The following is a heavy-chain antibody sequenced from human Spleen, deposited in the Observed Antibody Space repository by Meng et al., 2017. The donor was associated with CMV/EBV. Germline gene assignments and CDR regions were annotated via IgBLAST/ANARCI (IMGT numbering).Heavy chain of an antibody. Sequence: GGSLRLSCAASGFTFDDYAMHWVRQAPGKGLEWVGHIRGNSKSYATAYAASVRGRFTISRDESQKTAYLQMNSLRIEDTALYYCTRSTEYSIIPWFGPWGQGTLVTVSS. D-gene: IGHD6-6*01. CDR3: TRSTEYSIIPWFGP. V-gene: IGHV3-73*01. J-gene: IGHJ5*02. CDR1: GFTFDDYA. CDR2: IRGNSKSYAT.